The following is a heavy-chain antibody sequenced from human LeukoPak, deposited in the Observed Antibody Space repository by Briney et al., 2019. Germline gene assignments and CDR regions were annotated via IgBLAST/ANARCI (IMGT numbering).Heavy chain of an antibody. Sequence: PGGSLRLSCAASGFTFSDYSMTWVRQAPGKGLEWISYISRSGTTIYYADSVKGRFTISRDNAKNSLFLQMNSLRAEDTAVYYCAKDFEGRLQPLDYWGQGTLVTVSS. J-gene: IGHJ4*02. CDR1: GFTFSDYS. CDR2: ISRSGTTI. D-gene: IGHD5-24*01. CDR3: AKDFEGRLQPLDY. V-gene: IGHV3-11*01.